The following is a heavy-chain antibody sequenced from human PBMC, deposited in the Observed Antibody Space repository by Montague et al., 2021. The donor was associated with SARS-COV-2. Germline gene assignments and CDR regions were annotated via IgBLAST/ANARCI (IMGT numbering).Heavy chain of an antibody. Sequence: SETLSLTCTVSSGSISSYYWSWIRQPPGKGLEWIGYIYYSGSTNYNPSLKSRVTISVGTSKNQFSLKLSSVTAADTAVYYCARGMHYYDSSGYYFDYWGQGTLVTVSS. J-gene: IGHJ4*02. V-gene: IGHV4-59*01. CDR1: SGSISSYY. CDR3: ARGMHYYDSSGYYFDY. D-gene: IGHD3-22*01. CDR2: IYYSGST.